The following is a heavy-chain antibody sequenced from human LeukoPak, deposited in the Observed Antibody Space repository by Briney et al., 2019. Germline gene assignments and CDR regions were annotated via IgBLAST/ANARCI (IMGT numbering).Heavy chain of an antibody. Sequence: ASVKVSCKASGYTFTSYGIGWVRQAPGQGLEWMGWITTYNGNTNYAQKLQGRVTMTTDTSTSTAYMELSRLRSDDTAVYYCAYLANSGGFGELELRDYWGQGTLVTVSS. D-gene: IGHD1-7*01. J-gene: IGHJ4*02. CDR1: GYTFTSYG. V-gene: IGHV1-18*01. CDR3: AYLANSGGFGELELRDY. CDR2: ITTYNGNT.